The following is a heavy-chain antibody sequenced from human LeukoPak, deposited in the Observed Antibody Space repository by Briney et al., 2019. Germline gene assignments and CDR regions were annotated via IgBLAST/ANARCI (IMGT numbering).Heavy chain of an antibody. CDR3: ATSQGIIPAAMQMLDP. Sequence: GASVKVSCKVSGYTLTELSMHWVRQAPGKGLEWMGGFDPEDGETIYAQKFQGRVTMTEDTSTDTAYMELSSLRSEDTAVYYCATSQGIIPAAMQMLDPWGQGTLVTVSS. CDR2: FDPEDGET. D-gene: IGHD2-2*01. CDR1: GYTLTELS. V-gene: IGHV1-24*01. J-gene: IGHJ5*02.